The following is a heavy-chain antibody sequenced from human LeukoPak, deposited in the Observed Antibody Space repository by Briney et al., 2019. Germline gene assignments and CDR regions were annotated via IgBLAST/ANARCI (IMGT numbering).Heavy chain of an antibody. D-gene: IGHD1/OR15-1a*01. V-gene: IGHV5-51*01. Sequence: GESLKISCRGSGYSFPTYWISWVRQMPGKGLEWMGIIYPGDSDTTYSPSFQGQVTISADKSISTAYLQWSSLKASDTAIYYCARRGNNVEDYWGQGTLVTVSS. J-gene: IGHJ4*02. CDR2: IYPGDSDT. CDR1: GYSFPTYW. CDR3: ARRGNNVEDY.